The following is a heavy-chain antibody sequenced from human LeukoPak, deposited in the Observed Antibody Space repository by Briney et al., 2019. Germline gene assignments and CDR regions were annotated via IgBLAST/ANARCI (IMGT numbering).Heavy chain of an antibody. V-gene: IGHV3-9*01. CDR1: GFIFNNYA. CDR2: ISWNSGTI. J-gene: IGHJ4*02. Sequence: GGSLRLSCAASGFIFNNYAMHWVRQPPGKGLEWVSGISWNSGTIDYADSVRGRFTISRDNAKNSLYLQMDSLRVEDTAFYYCAKDNRRHYTSGPNPDSLHWGQGALVTVSS. D-gene: IGHD6-19*01. CDR3: AKDNRRHYTSGPNPDSLH.